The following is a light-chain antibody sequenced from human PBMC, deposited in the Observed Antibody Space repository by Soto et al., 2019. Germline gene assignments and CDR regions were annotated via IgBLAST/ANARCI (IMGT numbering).Light chain of an antibody. CDR2: GAS. CDR3: QQYGSSIFT. Sequence: EIVLTQSPGTLSLSPGERATLSCRASQSVSSSYLAWYQQKPGQAPRLLIHGASSRATGIPDRFSRSGSGTDFTLTISRLEPEDFAVYYCQQYGSSIFTFGPGTKVDIK. CDR1: QSVSSSY. V-gene: IGKV3-20*01. J-gene: IGKJ3*01.